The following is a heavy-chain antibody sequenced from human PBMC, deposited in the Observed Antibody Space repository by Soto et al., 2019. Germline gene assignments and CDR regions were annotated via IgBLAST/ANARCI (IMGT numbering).Heavy chain of an antibody. CDR2: ISYDGSNK. J-gene: IGHJ6*03. CDR3: ARATSDGDYLRSVYMDV. Sequence: GGSLRLSCAASGFIFSSYGMHWVRQAPGKGLEWVAVISYDGSNKYYADSLKGRFTIYREKAKNTLYLQMNSLRAEDTAVYYRARATSDGDYLRSVYMDVWGKGTTVTVSS. V-gene: IGHV3-30*03. CDR1: GFIFSSYG. D-gene: IGHD4-17*01.